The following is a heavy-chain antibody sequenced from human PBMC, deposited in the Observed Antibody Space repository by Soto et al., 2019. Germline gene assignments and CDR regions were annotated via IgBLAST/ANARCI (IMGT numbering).Heavy chain of an antibody. J-gene: IGHJ6*02. CDR2: ISYDGSSK. V-gene: IGHV3-30-3*01. CDR3: ARDSLVVVPAANYYYYYGMDV. Sequence: PGGSLRLSCAASEFTCSSYAMHWLRQAPGKGLEGVAVISYDGSSKYYADSVKGRFTISRDNSKNTLYLQMNSLRAEDTAVYYCARDSLVVVPAANYYYYYGMDVWGQGTTVTVSS. CDR1: EFTCSSYA. D-gene: IGHD2-2*01.